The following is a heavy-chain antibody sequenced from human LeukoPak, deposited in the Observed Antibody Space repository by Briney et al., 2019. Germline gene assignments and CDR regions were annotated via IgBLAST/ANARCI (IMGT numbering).Heavy chain of an antibody. Sequence: GGSLRLSCAASGFTFSDYYMSWIRQAPGKGLEWVSYISSSGNTIYYADSVKGRFAISRDNAKNSLYLQMNSLRAEDTAVYYCARPAPEGFYYYYMDVWGKGTTVTVSS. D-gene: IGHD2-2*01. J-gene: IGHJ6*03. V-gene: IGHV3-11*04. CDR3: ARPAPEGFYYYYMDV. CDR2: ISSSGNTI. CDR1: GFTFSDYY.